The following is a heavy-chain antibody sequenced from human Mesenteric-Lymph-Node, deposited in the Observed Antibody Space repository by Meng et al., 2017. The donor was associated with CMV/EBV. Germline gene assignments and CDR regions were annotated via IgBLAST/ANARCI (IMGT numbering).Heavy chain of an antibody. J-gene: IGHJ4*02. D-gene: IGHD1-26*01. Sequence: VSGGAISYSSWWRWVRRPPGRERKCILNIYHRGRPFYNPSLESRVTISVNMSKSQFSLRVTSVTAADTAVYYCARVGDGSREYSDYWGQGTLVTVSS. V-gene: IGHV4-4*02. CDR3: ARVGDGSREYSDY. CDR2: IYHRGRP. CDR1: GGAISYSSW.